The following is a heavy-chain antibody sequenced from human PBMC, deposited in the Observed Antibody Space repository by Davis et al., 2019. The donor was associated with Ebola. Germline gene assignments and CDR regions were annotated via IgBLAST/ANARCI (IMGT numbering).Heavy chain of an antibody. V-gene: IGHV1-18*01. J-gene: IGHJ5*02. CDR2: ISAYNGNT. D-gene: IGHD3-10*01. Sequence: ASVKVSCKTFGYTFTSYGITWLRQAPGHGLEWMGWISAYNGNTNYAQKLQGRVTMTTDTSTSTAYMELRSLGPDDTAVYYCARSITMVREGWFDPWGQGTLVTVSS. CDR3: ARSITMVREGWFDP. CDR1: GYTFTSYG.